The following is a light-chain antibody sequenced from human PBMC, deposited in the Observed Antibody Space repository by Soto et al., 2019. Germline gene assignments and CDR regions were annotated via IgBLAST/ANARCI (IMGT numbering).Light chain of an antibody. CDR3: QQTYSSHRK. CDR2: AAS. J-gene: IGKJ1*01. Sequence: DIQMTQSPSSLSASVADRVTITCRASQSIRRSLNWYQQRPGKAPNLLIYAASSLQTGVPSRFTGSGSATDFTLTISNLQPEDFAVYYCQQTYSSHRKFGQGTKVDIX. CDR1: QSIRRS. V-gene: IGKV1-39*01.